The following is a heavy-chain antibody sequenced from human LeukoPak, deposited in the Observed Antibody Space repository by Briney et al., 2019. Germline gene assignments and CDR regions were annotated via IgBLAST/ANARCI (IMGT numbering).Heavy chain of an antibody. D-gene: IGHD2-15*01. Sequence: SETLSLTCTVSGGSISSSSYYWGWIRQPPGTGLEWIGSIYYSGSTYYNPSLKSRVTISVDTSKNQFSLKLSSVTAADTAVYYCARRGGRWGGVDYWGQGTLVTVSS. CDR2: IYYSGST. V-gene: IGHV4-39*01. CDR3: ARRGGRWGGVDY. J-gene: IGHJ4*02. CDR1: GGSISSSSYY.